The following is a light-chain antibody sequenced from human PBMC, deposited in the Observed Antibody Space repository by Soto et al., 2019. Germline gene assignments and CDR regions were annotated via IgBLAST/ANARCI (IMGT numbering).Light chain of an antibody. Sequence: IQMTQSPSTRSASLGDRVTITCRASQSISSWLAWYQQKPGKAPKLLIYDASSLESGVPSRFSGSGSGTEFTLTISSLKPDDFATYYCQQYNSYSWTFGQGTKVDI. V-gene: IGKV1-5*01. J-gene: IGKJ1*01. CDR1: QSISSW. CDR3: QQYNSYSWT. CDR2: DAS.